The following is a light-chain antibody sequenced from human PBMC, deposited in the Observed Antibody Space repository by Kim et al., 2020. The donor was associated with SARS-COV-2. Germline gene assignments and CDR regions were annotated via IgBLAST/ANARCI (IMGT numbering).Light chain of an antibody. CDR3: QQYYSSPYS. CDR2: WAS. Sequence: DIVMTQSPDSLAVSLGERATINCNSSQSVLHSANNKNYLAWYQQKPGQPPKLLIYWASTRESGVPDRFSGSGSGTDFTLTISSLQAEDVTVYYCQQYYSSPYSFGQGTKLEIK. CDR1: QSVLHSANNKNY. V-gene: IGKV4-1*01. J-gene: IGKJ2*03.